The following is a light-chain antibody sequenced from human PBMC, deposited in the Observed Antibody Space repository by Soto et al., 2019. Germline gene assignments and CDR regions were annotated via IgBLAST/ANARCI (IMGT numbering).Light chain of an antibody. CDR1: NIGSKS. Sequence: SYELTQPPSVSVAPGQTARISCGGNNIGSKSVHWYQQKPGQAPVMVVHDETDRPSGIPERFSGSNSGNTATLSISRVEGGDEADYYCQVWDTSSDHVVFGGGTKLTVL. CDR3: QVWDTSSDHVV. CDR2: DET. J-gene: IGLJ2*01. V-gene: IGLV3-21*02.